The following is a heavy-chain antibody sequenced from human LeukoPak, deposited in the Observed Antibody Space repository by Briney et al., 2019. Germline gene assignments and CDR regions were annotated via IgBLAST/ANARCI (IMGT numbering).Heavy chain of an antibody. CDR1: GVTFSSYG. CDR2: ISNDGSNK. Sequence: GRSLRLSCAASGVTFSSYGMHWVRQAPGKGLEWVAVISNDGSNKHYADSVKGRFTISRDNSKNTLYLQMNSLRAEDTAVYYCAKDLTGVNYCLDQWGQGTLVTVPS. J-gene: IGHJ4*02. V-gene: IGHV3-30*18. D-gene: IGHD1-7*01. CDR3: AKDLTGVNYCLDQ.